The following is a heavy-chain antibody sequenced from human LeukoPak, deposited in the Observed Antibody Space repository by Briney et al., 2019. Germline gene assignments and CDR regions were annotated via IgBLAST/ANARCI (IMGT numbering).Heavy chain of an antibody. V-gene: IGHV3-30*03. CDR3: ARRAGAYSHPYDY. CDR1: GFTFSSYG. CDR2: ISFDGSNK. D-gene: IGHD4/OR15-4a*01. Sequence: GGSLRLSCAASGFTFSSYGMHWVRQAPGKGLEWVAVISFDGSNKYYADSVKGRFTISRDNSKNTLYLQMNSLRAEDTAVYYCARRAGAYSHPYDYWGQGTLVTVSS. J-gene: IGHJ4*02.